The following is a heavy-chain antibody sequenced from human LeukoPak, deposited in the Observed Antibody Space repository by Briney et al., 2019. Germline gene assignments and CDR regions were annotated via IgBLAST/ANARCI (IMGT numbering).Heavy chain of an antibody. J-gene: IGHJ4*02. CDR2: INPNSGGT. D-gene: IGHD6-13*01. CDR3: ARDSIAAAGIDY. CDR1: GYTFTGYY. Sequence: ASVKVSCKASGYTFTGYYMHWVRQAPGQGLEWMGWINPNSGGTNYAQKFQGRVTMTRDTSISTAYMELSRLRSDDTAVYYCARDSIAAAGIDYWGQGPLVTVSS. V-gene: IGHV1-2*02.